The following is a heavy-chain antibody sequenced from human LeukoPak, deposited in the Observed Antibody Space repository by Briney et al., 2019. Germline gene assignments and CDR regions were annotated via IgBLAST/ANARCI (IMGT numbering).Heavy chain of an antibody. V-gene: IGHV5-51*01. J-gene: IGHJ4*02. CDR1: GYSFTTFW. CDR2: IYPGDSDT. CDR3: ARLPYSSSWYLLYFDY. D-gene: IGHD6-13*01. Sequence: GESLKISCKGSGYSFTTFWIGWVRQIPGKGLEWMGVIYPGDSDTRYSPSFQGQVTISADKSISTAYLQWSSLKASDTAMYYCARLPYSSSWYLLYFDYWGQGTLVTVSS.